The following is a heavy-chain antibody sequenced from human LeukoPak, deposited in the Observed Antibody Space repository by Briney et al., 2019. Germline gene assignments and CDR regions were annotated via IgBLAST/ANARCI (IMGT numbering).Heavy chain of an antibody. CDR2: ISGSGGST. V-gene: IGHV3-23*01. CDR1: GFTFSSYA. Sequence: PGRSLRLSCAASGFTFSSYAMSWVRQAPGKGLEWVSAISGSGGSTYYADSVKGRFTISRGNSKNTLYLQMNSLRAEDTAVYYCAKDATPGIAAVRGYFDYWGQGTLVTVSS. J-gene: IGHJ4*02. D-gene: IGHD6-13*01. CDR3: AKDATPGIAAVRGYFDY.